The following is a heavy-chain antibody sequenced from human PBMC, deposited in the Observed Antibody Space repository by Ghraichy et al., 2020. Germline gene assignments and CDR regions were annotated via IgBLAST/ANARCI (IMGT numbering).Heavy chain of an antibody. D-gene: IGHD4-17*01. Sequence: LSLTCAASGFTFSTYAMSWVRQAPGMGLEWVSSTSSSGGSTYYADSVKGRFTMSRDNSKNMLFLQMNSLRVEDTAVYYCARDGNGDYADYYYYYGMGVWGQGTTVTVSS. CDR3: ARDGNGDYADYYYYYGMGV. J-gene: IGHJ6*02. V-gene: IGHV3-23*01. CDR1: GFTFSTYA. CDR2: TSSSGGST.